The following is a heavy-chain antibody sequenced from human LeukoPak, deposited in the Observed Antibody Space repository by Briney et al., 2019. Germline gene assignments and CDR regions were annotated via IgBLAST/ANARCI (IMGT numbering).Heavy chain of an antibody. D-gene: IGHD5-12*01. Sequence: PGGSLRLSCAAPGITFSNYNMNWVRQAPGKGLEWISAITSSSSYTFYADSVKGRFTISRDNAKNSLYLQMNSLRAEDTAVYYCARYVDFGDFDYWGQGTLVTVSS. CDR2: ITSSSSYT. CDR1: GITFSNYN. J-gene: IGHJ4*02. CDR3: ARYVDFGDFDY. V-gene: IGHV3-21*01.